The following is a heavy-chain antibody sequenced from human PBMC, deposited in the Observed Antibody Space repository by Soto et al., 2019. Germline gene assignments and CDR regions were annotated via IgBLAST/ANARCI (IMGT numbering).Heavy chain of an antibody. V-gene: IGHV5-51*01. J-gene: IGHJ4*02. CDR3: AGSYSSGYYFDY. CDR1: AYSFTTYW. CDR2: IYPGVSDT. D-gene: IGHD5-18*01. Sequence: GESLKISCKASAYSFTTYWIGWVRQMPGKGLEWMGIIYPGVSDTRYSPSFQGQVTMSADKSINTAYLQWSSLKASDTAMYYCAGSYSSGYYFDYWGQGTLVTVSS.